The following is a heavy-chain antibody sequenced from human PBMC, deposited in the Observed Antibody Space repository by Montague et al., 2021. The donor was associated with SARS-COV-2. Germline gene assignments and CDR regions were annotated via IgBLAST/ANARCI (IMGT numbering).Heavy chain of an antibody. D-gene: IGHD5-12*01. Sequence: SDTLSLTRSVSGFSISSGFYWAWIRRSPGKGPEWIGTVYHSGYTXYNPSLKGRVTVSIDTSKNQFSLTVTSVTAADTAVYFCARRGYTGSDYFDYWGQGTLVTVSS. V-gene: IGHV4-38-2*01. J-gene: IGHJ4*02. CDR3: ARRGYTGSDYFDY. CDR2: VYHSGYT. CDR1: GFSISSGFY.